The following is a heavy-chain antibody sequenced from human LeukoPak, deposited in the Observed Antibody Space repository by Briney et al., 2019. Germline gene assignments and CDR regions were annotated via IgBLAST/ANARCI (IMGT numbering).Heavy chain of an antibody. Sequence: PGGSLRLSCAASGFTFSSYSMNWVRQAPGKGLEWVSSISSSSSYIYYADSAKGRFTISRDNAKNSLYLQMNSLRAEDTAVYYCASHDFYHVPTGGQGTLVTVSS. V-gene: IGHV3-21*01. CDR2: ISSSSSYI. CDR3: ASHDFYHVPT. J-gene: IGHJ4*02. D-gene: IGHD2/OR15-2a*01. CDR1: GFTFSSYS.